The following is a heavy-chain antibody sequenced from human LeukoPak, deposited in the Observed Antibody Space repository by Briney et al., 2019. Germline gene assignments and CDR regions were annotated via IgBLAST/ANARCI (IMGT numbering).Heavy chain of an antibody. CDR3: ARGLLTTITPAFDI. CDR2: IYYSGST. J-gene: IGHJ3*02. CDR1: GGSISSYY. Sequence: PSETLSLTCTVSGGSISSYYWSWIRQPPGKGLEWIGYIYYSGSTNYNPSLKSRVTISVDTSKNQFSLKLSSVTAADTAVYYCARGLLTTITPAFDIWGQGTMVTVSS. D-gene: IGHD5-12*01. V-gene: IGHV4-59*01.